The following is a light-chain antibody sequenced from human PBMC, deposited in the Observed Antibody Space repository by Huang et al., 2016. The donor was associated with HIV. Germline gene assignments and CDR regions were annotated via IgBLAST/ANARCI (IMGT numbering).Light chain of an antibody. CDR2: KAS. CDR3: KQDNSYWT. V-gene: IGKV1-5*03. J-gene: IGKJ1*01. CDR1: QSNSSW. Sequence: DIQMTQSPSTLSASVGDRVTITCRASQSNSSWLAWYQQKPGKAPKLLIYKASSLESGVPSRVSGSGSGTEFTLSISSLQPDDFATYYCKQDNSYWTFGQGTRVEIK.